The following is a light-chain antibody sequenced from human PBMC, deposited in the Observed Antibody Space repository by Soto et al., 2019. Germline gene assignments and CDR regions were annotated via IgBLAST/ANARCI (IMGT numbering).Light chain of an antibody. Sequence: IQMTQSPSYVSASEGDRVTITCRASQDIITWLAWFQQTPGKAPRLLIYSASTLQRGVPSRFSGSGSGTEFTLTISRLQPEDVATYFCQQSDSFPFTFGPGTKVDV. CDR2: SAS. V-gene: IGKV1-12*01. CDR3: QQSDSFPFT. CDR1: QDIITW. J-gene: IGKJ3*01.